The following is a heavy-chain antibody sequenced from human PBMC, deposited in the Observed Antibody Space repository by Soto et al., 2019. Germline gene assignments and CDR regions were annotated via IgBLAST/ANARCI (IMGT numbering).Heavy chain of an antibody. CDR2: IIPIFGTA. CDR3: ARAWGSGTTEGGAFDI. J-gene: IGHJ3*02. V-gene: IGHV1-69*01. D-gene: IGHD3-10*01. CDR1: GGTFSSYA. Sequence: QVQLVQSGAEVKKPGSSVKVSCKASGGTFSSYAISWVRQAPGQGLERMGGIIPIFGTANYAQKFQGRVTITADESTSTADMELSSLRSEDTAVYYCARAWGSGTTEGGAFDIWGQGTMVTVSS.